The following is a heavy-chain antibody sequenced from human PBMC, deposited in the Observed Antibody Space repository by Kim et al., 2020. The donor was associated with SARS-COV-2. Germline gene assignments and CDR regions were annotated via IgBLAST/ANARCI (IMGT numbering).Heavy chain of an antibody. CDR1: GGSFSSYY. J-gene: IGHJ5*02. Sequence: SVTLSLTCTVSGGSFSSYYWSWIRQPPGKGLEWIGYISYSGSTNYNPSLKSRITISVDTSKNQFSLKLSSVTAADTAVYYCARVSIRGHYYGSGSYYFDPWGQGTLVTVSS. V-gene: IGHV4-59*01. CDR2: ISYSGST. D-gene: IGHD3-10*01. CDR3: ARVSIRGHYYGSGSYYFDP.